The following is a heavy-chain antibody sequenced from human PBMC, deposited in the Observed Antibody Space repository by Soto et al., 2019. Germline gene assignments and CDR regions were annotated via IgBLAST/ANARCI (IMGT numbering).Heavy chain of an antibody. CDR3: ARGKQAYGSASSSRFYYGMDV. V-gene: IGHV4-34*01. J-gene: IGHJ6*04. CDR2: INHSGST. CDR1: GGSFSVYY. D-gene: IGHD3-10*01. Sequence: SESLSLTCAVYGGSFSVYYWSWIRQPPGKGLECIGEINHSGSTNYNPSLKSRVTISVDTSKKQFSLKLSSVTAADTAVYYCARGKQAYGSASSSRFYYGMDVWGKGTPV.